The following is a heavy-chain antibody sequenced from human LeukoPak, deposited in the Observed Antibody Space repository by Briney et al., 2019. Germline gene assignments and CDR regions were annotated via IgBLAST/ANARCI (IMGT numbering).Heavy chain of an antibody. Sequence: GGSLRLSCAASGFTFSNAWMSWVRQAPGKGLEWVGRIKSKTDGGTTDYAAPVKGRFTISRDDSKNTLYLQMNSLRAEDTAVYYCAKDPIAAVDYWGQGTLVTVSS. V-gene: IGHV3-15*01. J-gene: IGHJ4*02. CDR3: AKDPIAAVDY. CDR2: IKSKTDGGTT. D-gene: IGHD6-13*01. CDR1: GFTFSNAW.